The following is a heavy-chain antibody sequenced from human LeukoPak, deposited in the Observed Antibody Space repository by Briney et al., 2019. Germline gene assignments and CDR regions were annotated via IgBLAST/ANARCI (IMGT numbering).Heavy chain of an antibody. CDR3: ARSLGDIVVVVAGKTNYYYYMDV. D-gene: IGHD2-15*01. J-gene: IGHJ6*03. CDR1: GGTFSSYA. Sequence: ASVKVSCKASGGTFSSYAISWVRQAPGQGLEWMGGIIPIFGTANYAQKFQGRVTITADKSTSTAYMELSSLRYEDTAVYYCARSLGDIVVVVAGKTNYYYYMDVWGKGTTVTVSS. CDR2: IIPIFGTA. V-gene: IGHV1-69*06.